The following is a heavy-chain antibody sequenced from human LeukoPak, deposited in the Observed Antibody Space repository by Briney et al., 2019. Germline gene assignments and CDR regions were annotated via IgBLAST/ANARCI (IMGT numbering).Heavy chain of an antibody. Sequence: GGSLRLSCAASGFYFSSYSMNWVRQAPGQGLEWVSSISSSSSFRYYADSVKGRFTISRDNAKNSLYLQMNSLRAEDTAVYYCARESSGYFYWGQGTLVTVSS. J-gene: IGHJ4*02. CDR1: GFYFSSYS. D-gene: IGHD3-22*01. CDR3: ARESSGYFY. CDR2: ISSSSSFR. V-gene: IGHV3-21*01.